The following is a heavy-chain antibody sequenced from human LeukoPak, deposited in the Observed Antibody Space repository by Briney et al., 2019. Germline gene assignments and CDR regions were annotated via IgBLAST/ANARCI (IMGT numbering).Heavy chain of an antibody. J-gene: IGHJ3*01. CDR1: GFTFSSYS. CDR3: ARDYAKTGYCSGTSCPDAFDL. Sequence: PGGSLRLSCAASGFTFSSYSMNWVRQAPGKGLEWVSSISSSSTYIYYADSVKGRFTISRDNAKNSLYLQMNSLRAEDTAVYYCARDYAKTGYCSGTSCPDAFDLWGQGTMVTVSS. CDR2: ISSSSTYI. V-gene: IGHV3-21*01. D-gene: IGHD2-2*03.